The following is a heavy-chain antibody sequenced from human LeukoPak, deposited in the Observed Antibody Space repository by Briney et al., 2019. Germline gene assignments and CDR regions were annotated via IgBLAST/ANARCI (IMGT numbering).Heavy chain of an antibody. Sequence: SETLSLTCGVSGGSFSGYYWSWIRQSPGKGLEWIGEINESGSTDYNPSLMSRVTISLDTSKNQFSLRLSSVTAADTAIYYCARRYSSSWYVGFFDPWGQGTLVTVSS. J-gene: IGHJ5*02. CDR1: GGSFSGYY. V-gene: IGHV4-34*01. CDR3: ARRYSSSWYVGFFDP. D-gene: IGHD6-13*01. CDR2: INESGST.